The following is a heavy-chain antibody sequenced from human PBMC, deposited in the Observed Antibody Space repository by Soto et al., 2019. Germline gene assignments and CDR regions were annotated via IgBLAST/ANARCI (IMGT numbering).Heavy chain of an antibody. V-gene: IGHV3-11*01. J-gene: IGHJ3*02. CDR1: GFIFSDYY. Sequence: GGSLRLSCAASGFIFSDYYMSWIRQAPGKGLEWVSYISSVGNTIYYADSVKGRLTISRDNAKNSLYLQMNSLRAEDTAVYYCARDLGIAVAGTWAFDIWGQGTMVTVSS. CDR3: ARDLGIAVAGTWAFDI. D-gene: IGHD6-19*01. CDR2: ISSVGNTI.